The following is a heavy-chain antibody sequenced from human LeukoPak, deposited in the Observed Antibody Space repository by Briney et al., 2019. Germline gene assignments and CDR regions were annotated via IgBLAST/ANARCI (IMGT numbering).Heavy chain of an antibody. CDR1: GFSFSNYN. Sequence: PGGSLRLSCAASGFSFSNYNMNWVRQAPGKGLEWVSSITSSSTYIYYADSVKGRFTISRDNAKNSLYLQLNSLRAEDTAIYYCARRIAAAGTHDAFDIWGQGTMVTVSS. CDR3: ARRIAAAGTHDAFDI. V-gene: IGHV3-21*01. CDR2: ITSSSTYI. J-gene: IGHJ3*02. D-gene: IGHD6-13*01.